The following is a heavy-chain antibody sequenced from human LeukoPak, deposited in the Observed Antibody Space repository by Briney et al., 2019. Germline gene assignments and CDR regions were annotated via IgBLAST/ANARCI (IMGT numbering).Heavy chain of an antibody. D-gene: IGHD2/OR15-2a*01. CDR3: AKDGPALYGINGNYFDY. Sequence: GGSLRLSCAASGFVVSDTFMSWFRQAPGKGLEWVSVIYTRGNKFYADSVKGRFTISRDNSKNTLYLQMNSLRAEDTAVYYCAKDGPALYGINGNYFDYWGQGTLVTVSS. V-gene: IGHV3-66*03. J-gene: IGHJ4*02. CDR2: IYTRGNK. CDR1: GFVVSDTF.